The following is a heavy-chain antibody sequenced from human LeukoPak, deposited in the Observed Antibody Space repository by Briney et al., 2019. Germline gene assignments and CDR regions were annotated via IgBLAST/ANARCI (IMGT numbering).Heavy chain of an antibody. CDR1: AFTFSSYD. CDR3: VKSGGYATAIRYFDL. CDR2: ISYNGSNK. J-gene: IGHJ2*01. V-gene: IGHV3-30*18. Sequence: GGSLRLSCTGSAFTFSSYDMHWVRQAPGKGLEWVAIISYNGSNKYYADSVKGRFTISRDNSKNTLYLEMNSLRTEDTALYYCVKSGGYATAIRYFDLWGRGTLVTVSS. D-gene: IGHD2-21*02.